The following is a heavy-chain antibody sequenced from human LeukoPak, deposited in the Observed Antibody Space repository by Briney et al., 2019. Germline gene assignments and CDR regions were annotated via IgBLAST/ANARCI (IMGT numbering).Heavy chain of an antibody. J-gene: IGHJ5*02. CDR1: GFTLSSYW. V-gene: IGHV3-74*01. D-gene: IGHD1-26*01. Sequence: PGGSLRLSCAASGFTLSSYWMHWVRRAPGKGLVWVSRINSDGSITNYADSVKGRFTISRDNAKNSLYLQMNSLRAEDMALYYCAKDSGSYFEGWFDPWGQGTLVTVSS. CDR3: AKDSGSYFEGWFDP. CDR2: INSDGSIT.